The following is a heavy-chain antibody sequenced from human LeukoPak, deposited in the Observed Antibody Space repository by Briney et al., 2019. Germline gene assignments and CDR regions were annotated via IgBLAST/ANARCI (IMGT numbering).Heavy chain of an antibody. Sequence: TSETLSLTCTVSGGSISSSSYYWGWIRQPPGKGLEWIGEINHTGSTNYNPSLKSRVTMSVDTSKNQFSLKLSSVTAADTAVYYCARGSSDYYLSYFDYWGQGNLVTVSS. J-gene: IGHJ4*02. D-gene: IGHD2/OR15-2a*01. CDR1: GGSISSSSYY. CDR3: ARGSSDYYLSYFDY. CDR2: INHTGST. V-gene: IGHV4-39*07.